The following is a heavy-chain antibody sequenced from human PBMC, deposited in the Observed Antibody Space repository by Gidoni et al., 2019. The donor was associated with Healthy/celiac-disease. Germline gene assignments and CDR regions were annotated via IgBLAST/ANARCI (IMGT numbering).Heavy chain of an antibody. CDR1: GGTFSSYA. J-gene: IGHJ6*02. CDR2: IIPIFGTA. Sequence: QVQLVQSGAEVQKPGSSVKVSCKASGGTFSSYAISWVRQAPGQGLEWMGGIIPIFGTANYAQKFQGRVTITADEYTSTAYMELSSLRSEDTAVYYCARDQAAYYDFWSGHSAPHYYGMDVWGQGTTVTVSS. CDR3: ARDQAAYYDFWSGHSAPHYYGMDV. D-gene: IGHD3-3*01. V-gene: IGHV1-69*01.